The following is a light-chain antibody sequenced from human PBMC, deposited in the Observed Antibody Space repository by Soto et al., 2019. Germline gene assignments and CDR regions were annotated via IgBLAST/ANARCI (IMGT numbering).Light chain of an antibody. Sequence: DIQMTQSPSTLSASVGDRVTITCRASQSISSWLAWYQQKQGKAPKLLIYKASSLESGVPSRISSSGSRTDFTPTISRLQPDDFATYYCQQYNSLWTFGRGTKVEIK. V-gene: IGKV1-5*03. CDR2: KAS. CDR1: QSISSW. J-gene: IGKJ1*01. CDR3: QQYNSLWT.